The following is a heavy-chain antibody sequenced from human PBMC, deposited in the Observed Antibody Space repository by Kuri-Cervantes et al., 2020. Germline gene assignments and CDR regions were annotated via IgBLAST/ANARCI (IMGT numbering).Heavy chain of an antibody. J-gene: IGHJ4*02. Sequence: ASVKVSCKASGYTFTGYYMHWARQAPGQGLEWMGWINPNSGGTNYAQKFQGRVTMTRDTSISTAYMELSRLRSDDTAVYYCARVEGIAATPGHWGQETLVTVSS. D-gene: IGHD6-25*01. CDR3: ARVEGIAATPGH. CDR2: INPNSGGT. V-gene: IGHV1-2*02. CDR1: GYTFTGYY.